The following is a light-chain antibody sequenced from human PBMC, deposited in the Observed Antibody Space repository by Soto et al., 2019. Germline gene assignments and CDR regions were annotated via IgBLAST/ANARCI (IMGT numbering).Light chain of an antibody. V-gene: IGLV2-11*01. CDR1: SSDIGAYNS. CDR2: DVN. Sequence: QSALTQPRSVSGSPGQSVTISCTGTSSDIGAYNSVSWYQHHPGKAPKLMIYDVNKRPSGVPHRFSGSKSGNTASLTISGLQAAEEADYHCCSYAGNNTMAFGGGTKLTVL. CDR3: CSYAGNNTMA. J-gene: IGLJ2*01.